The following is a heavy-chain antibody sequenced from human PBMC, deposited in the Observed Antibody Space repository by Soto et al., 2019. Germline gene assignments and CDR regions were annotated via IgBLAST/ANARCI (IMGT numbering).Heavy chain of an antibody. CDR3: ARVGSSSWYFSYYYGMDV. V-gene: IGHV1-69*13. CDR2: IIPIFGTA. CDR1: GGTFSSYA. Sequence: ASVKVSCKASGGTFSSYAISWVRQAPGQGLEWMGGIIPIFGTANYAQKFQGRVTITADESTSTAYMELSSLRSEDTAVYYCARVGSSSWYFSYYYGMDVWGQGTTVTVSS. D-gene: IGHD6-13*01. J-gene: IGHJ6*02.